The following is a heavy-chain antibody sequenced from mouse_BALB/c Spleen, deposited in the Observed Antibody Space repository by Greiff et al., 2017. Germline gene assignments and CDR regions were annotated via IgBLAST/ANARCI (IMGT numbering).Heavy chain of an antibody. CDR1: GFSLSRYS. J-gene: IGHJ4*01. V-gene: IGHV2-6-4*01. D-gene: IGHD1-1*01. Sequence: VKVVESGPGLVAPSQSLSITCTVSGFSLSRYSVHWVRQPPGKGLEWLGMIWGGGSTDYNSALKSRLSISKDNSKSQVFLKMNSLQTDDTAMYYCARGDTTVVKDAMDYWGQGTSVTVSS. CDR3: ARGDTTVVKDAMDY. CDR2: IWGGGST.